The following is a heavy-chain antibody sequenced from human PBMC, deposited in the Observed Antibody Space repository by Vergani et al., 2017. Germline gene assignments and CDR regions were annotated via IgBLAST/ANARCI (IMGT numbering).Heavy chain of an antibody. CDR3: AGESRYCSITSCYVGGDWFDP. J-gene: IGHJ5*02. Sequence: QVQLVQSGAEVKKPGASVKVSCKASGYTFTSYYMHWVRQAPGQGLEWMGIINPSGGSTSYAQKFQGRVTMTRDTSTSTVYMELSSLRAEDTAVYYCAGESRYCSITSCYVGGDWFDPWGQGTLVTVSS. V-gene: IGHV1-46*01. CDR2: INPSGGST. D-gene: IGHD2-2*01. CDR1: GYTFTSYY.